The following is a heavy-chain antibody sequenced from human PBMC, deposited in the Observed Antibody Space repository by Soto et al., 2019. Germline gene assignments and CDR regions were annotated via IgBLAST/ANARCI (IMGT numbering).Heavy chain of an antibody. CDR2: IIPIFGTA. V-gene: IGHV1-69*13. CDR3: ARGSSGYDLLSKVGPLYGMDV. CDR1: GGTFSSYA. Sequence: SVKVSCKASGGTFSSYAISWVRQAPGQGLEWMGGIIPIFGTANYAQKFQGRVTITADESTSTAYMELSSLRSEDTAVYYCARGSSGYDLLSKVGPLYGMDVWGQGTTVTVS. D-gene: IGHD5-12*01. J-gene: IGHJ6*02.